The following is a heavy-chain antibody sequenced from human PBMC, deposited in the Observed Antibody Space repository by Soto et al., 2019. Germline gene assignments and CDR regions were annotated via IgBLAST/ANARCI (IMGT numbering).Heavy chain of an antibody. CDR1: GYTFTGYY. D-gene: IGHD3-10*01. V-gene: IGHV1-2*02. Sequence: QVQLVQSGAEVKKPGASVKVSCKASGYTFTGYYMHWVRQAPGQGLEWMGWINPNSGGTNYAQKFQGRATMTRDTSISTAYMELSRLRSDDTAVYYCARDRSVTMVRGVPPRAFDIWGQGTMVTVSS. CDR3: ARDRSVTMVRGVPPRAFDI. CDR2: INPNSGGT. J-gene: IGHJ3*02.